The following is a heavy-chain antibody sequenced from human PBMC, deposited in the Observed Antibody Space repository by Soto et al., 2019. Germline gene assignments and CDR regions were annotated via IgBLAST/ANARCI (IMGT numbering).Heavy chain of an antibody. CDR2: INAGNGNT. CDR1: GYTFTSYA. CDR3: ARDPSYYGMDV. V-gene: IGHV1-3*01. Sequence: ASEKVSCKASGYTFTSYAMHWVRQATGQRLEWMGWINAGNGNTKYSQKFQGRVSITRDTSASTAYMELSSLRSEDTAVYYCARDPSYYGMDVWGQGTTVTVSS. J-gene: IGHJ6*02.